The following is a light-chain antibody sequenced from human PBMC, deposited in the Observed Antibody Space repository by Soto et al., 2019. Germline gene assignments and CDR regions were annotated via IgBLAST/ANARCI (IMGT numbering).Light chain of an antibody. CDR1: QSVSSSY. Sequence: EIVLTQSPGTLSLSPGERATLPCRASQSVSSSYLAWYQQKPGQAPRLLIYGASSRATGIPDRFSGRGSGTDFTLTISRLEPEDFAVYYCQQYGRSPAFGGGTKVEIK. V-gene: IGKV3-20*01. CDR2: GAS. CDR3: QQYGRSPA. J-gene: IGKJ4*01.